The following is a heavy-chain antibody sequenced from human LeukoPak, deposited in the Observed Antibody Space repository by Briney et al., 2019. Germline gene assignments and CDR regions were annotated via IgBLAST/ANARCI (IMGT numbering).Heavy chain of an antibody. CDR1: GFTFDDYA. J-gene: IGHJ4*02. V-gene: IGHV3-9*01. CDR2: ISWNSGSI. Sequence: GGSLRLSCAASGFTFDDYAMHWVRQAPGKGLEWVSGISWNSGSIGYADSVKGRFTISRDNAKNSLYLQMNSLRAEDTALYYCAKTYSSSWYYFDYWGQGTLVTVSS. CDR3: AKTYSSSWYYFDY. D-gene: IGHD6-13*01.